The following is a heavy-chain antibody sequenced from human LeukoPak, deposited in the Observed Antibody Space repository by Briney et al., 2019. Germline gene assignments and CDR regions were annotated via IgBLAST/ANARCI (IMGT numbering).Heavy chain of an antibody. CDR2: IRGSGGST. J-gene: IGHJ4*02. D-gene: IGHD6-19*01. CDR1: GFTFSSYA. V-gene: IGHV3-23*01. CDR3: AKDLEQWLVLGLFDY. Sequence: GRSLRLSCAASGFTFSSYAMSWVRQAPGNGLGWVSSIRGSGGSTYYADSVTGRFTISRDNHKNTLYLQMNSLRAEDTAVYYCAKDLEQWLVLGLFDYWGQGTLVTVSS.